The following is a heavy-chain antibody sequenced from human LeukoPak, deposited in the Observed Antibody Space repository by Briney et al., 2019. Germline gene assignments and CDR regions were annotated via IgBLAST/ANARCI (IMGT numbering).Heavy chain of an antibody. Sequence: PGGSLRLSCAASGFTFDDYAMHWVRQAPGKGLEWVSSINWSSGSIRYADSVKGRFTISRDNAKKSLYLQMNSLRAEDTALYYRAKDGDSSGYYTLDYWGQGTLVTVSS. J-gene: IGHJ4*02. CDR1: GFTFDDYA. CDR3: AKDGDSSGYYTLDY. V-gene: IGHV3-9*01. D-gene: IGHD3-22*01. CDR2: INWSSGSI.